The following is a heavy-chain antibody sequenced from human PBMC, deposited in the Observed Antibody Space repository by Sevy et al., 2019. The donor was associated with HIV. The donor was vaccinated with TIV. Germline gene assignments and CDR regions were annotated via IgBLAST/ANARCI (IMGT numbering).Heavy chain of an antibody. V-gene: IGHV4-34*01. J-gene: IGHJ3*02. D-gene: IGHD2-2*01. CDR1: GGSFSGYY. Sequence: SETLSLTCAVYGGSFSGYYWSWIRQPPGKGLEWMGEINHSGSTNYNPSLRSRVTISGDTSKNQFSLKLSSVTAADTAVYYCARHCSSNSCSHAFDIWGQGTMVTVSS. CDR2: INHSGST. CDR3: ARHCSSNSCSHAFDI.